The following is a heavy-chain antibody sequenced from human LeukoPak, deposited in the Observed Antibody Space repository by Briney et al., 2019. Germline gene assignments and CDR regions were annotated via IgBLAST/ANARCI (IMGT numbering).Heavy chain of an antibody. J-gene: IGHJ4*02. V-gene: IGHV1-2*06. CDR1: GYTFTGYY. CDR3: ARTTYYYDSSGYYTPPHFDY. Sequence: ASVKVSRKASGYTFTGYYMHWVRQAPGQGLEWMGRINPNSGGTNYAQKFQGRVTMTRDTSISTAYMELSRLRSDDTAVYYCARTTYYYDSSGYYTPPHFDYWGQGTLVTVSS. CDR2: INPNSGGT. D-gene: IGHD3-22*01.